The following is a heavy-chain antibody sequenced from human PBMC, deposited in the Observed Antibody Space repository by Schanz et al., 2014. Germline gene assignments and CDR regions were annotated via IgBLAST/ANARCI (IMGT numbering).Heavy chain of an antibody. Sequence: QVHLVQSGAEVKKPGSSVKVSCKASGGTFSSDTFSWVRQAPGQGLEWMGRIIPILGIANYAQKFQGRVTMTTDTSTSTAYMELRSLRSDDTAVYYCARDRRRYCSTASCLHDNWFDPWGQGTLVIVSS. CDR1: GGTFSSDT. CDR2: IIPILGIA. V-gene: IGHV1-69*08. CDR3: ARDRRRYCSTASCLHDNWFDP. D-gene: IGHD2-2*01. J-gene: IGHJ5*02.